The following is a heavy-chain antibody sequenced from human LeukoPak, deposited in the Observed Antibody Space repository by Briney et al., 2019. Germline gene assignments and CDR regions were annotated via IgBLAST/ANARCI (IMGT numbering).Heavy chain of an antibody. J-gene: IGHJ4*02. CDR1: GYTFTSYY. D-gene: IGHD6-13*01. CDR3: ARDRLRIAAAGTPYF. V-gene: IGHV1-46*01. Sequence: ASVKVSCEASGYTFTSYYMHWVRQAPGQGLEWMGIINPSGGSTSYAQKFQGRVTMTRDTSTSTVYMELSSLRSEDTAVYYCARDRLRIAAAGTPYFWGQGTLVTVSS. CDR2: INPSGGST.